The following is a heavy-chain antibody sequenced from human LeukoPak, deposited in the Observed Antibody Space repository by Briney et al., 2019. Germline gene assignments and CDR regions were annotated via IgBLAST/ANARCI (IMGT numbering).Heavy chain of an antibody. CDR1: GYSFTNYW. V-gene: IGHV5-51*01. Sequence: GESLKISCKGSGYSFTNYWIGWVRQMPGKGLEWMGIIYPGDSDTRYSPSFQGQVTISADKSISTAYLQWSSLKASDTAMYYCARQGEVGATSAGFDYWGQGTLVTVSS. J-gene: IGHJ4*02. D-gene: IGHD1-26*01. CDR3: ARQGEVGATSAGFDY. CDR2: IYPGDSDT.